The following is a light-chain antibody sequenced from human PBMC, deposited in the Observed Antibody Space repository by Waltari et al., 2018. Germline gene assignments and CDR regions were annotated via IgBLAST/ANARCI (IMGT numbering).Light chain of an antibody. CDR2: AAS. V-gene: IGKV1-27*01. CDR1: QDISNS. Sequence: DIQMTQSPSSLSPSVGDRVTITFRASQDISNSLAWYQQKPGKVPKLLISAASTLQSGVPSRFSGSGSGTDFTLTIGSLQPEDVATYYCQKYNSVPYTFGQGTKLEIK. CDR3: QKYNSVPYT. J-gene: IGKJ2*01.